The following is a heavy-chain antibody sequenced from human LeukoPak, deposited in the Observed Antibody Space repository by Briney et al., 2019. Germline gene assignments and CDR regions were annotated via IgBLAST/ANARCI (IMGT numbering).Heavy chain of an antibody. V-gene: IGHV3-11*01. Sequence: PGGSLRLSCAASGFTFSDYYMTWIRQAPGKGLEWLSYISSSGNIMSYADSVKGRFSISRDNAKKSLDLQMNRLRAEDTAVYYCARDHDDGNSGFFDYWGQGTLVTVST. D-gene: IGHD4-23*01. CDR3: ARDHDDGNSGFFDY. J-gene: IGHJ4*02. CDR2: ISSSGNIM. CDR1: GFTFSDYY.